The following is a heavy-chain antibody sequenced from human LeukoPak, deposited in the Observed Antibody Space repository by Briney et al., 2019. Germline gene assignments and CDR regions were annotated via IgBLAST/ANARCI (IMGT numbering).Heavy chain of an antibody. CDR3: AKGSSGSGNYFLLFDY. CDR2: ISGSGGGT. V-gene: IGHV3-23*01. J-gene: IGHJ4*02. Sequence: GGSLRLSCAASGFTFSSYAMSWVRQAPGKGLEWVSAISGSGGGTYYADSVKGRFTISRDNSKNTLYLQMNSLRAEDTAVYYCAKGSSGSGNYFLLFDYWGQGTLVTVST. D-gene: IGHD3-10*01. CDR1: GFTFSSYA.